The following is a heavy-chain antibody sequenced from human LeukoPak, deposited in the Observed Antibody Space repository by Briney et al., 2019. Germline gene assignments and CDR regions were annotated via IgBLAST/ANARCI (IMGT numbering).Heavy chain of an antibody. CDR3: TRGGAWKPY. D-gene: IGHD1-1*01. CDR1: GGSISNYY. CDR2: IHNDGTS. J-gene: IGHJ4*02. V-gene: IGHV4-59*01. Sequence: SETLSLTCTVSGGSISNYYWAWIRQPPGKGLEWIGYIHNDGTSNYNPSLKSRLTMSVDTSKNQFSLNLSSVTAADTAVYYCTRGGAWKPYWGQGTPVTVSS.